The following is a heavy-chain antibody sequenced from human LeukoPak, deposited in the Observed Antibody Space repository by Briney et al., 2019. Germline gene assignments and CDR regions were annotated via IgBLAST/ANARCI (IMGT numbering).Heavy chain of an antibody. CDR1: GGSISSGGYY. D-gene: IGHD1-14*01. J-gene: IGHJ4*02. V-gene: IGHV4-30-2*01. CDR2: IYHSGST. Sequence: PSQTLSLTCTVSGGSISSGGYYWSWIRQPPGKGLEWIGYIYHSGSTYYNPSLKSRVTISVDTSKNQFSLKLSSVTAADTAVYYCARDRGDPDPLGFDYWGQGTLVTVSS. CDR3: ARDRGDPDPLGFDY.